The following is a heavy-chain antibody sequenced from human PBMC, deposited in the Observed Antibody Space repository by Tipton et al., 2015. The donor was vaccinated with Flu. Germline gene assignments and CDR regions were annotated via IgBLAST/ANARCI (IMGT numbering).Heavy chain of an antibody. CDR3: ARGDGYNFDY. D-gene: IGHD5-24*01. CDR2: IYHSGST. V-gene: IGHV4-38-2*02. Sequence: TLSLTCTVSGYSISSGFYWGWIRQPPGKGLEWIGNIYHSGSTFYNPSLKSRVTISVDTSKNQFSLKLSSVTAADTAVHYCARGDGYNFDYWGQGTLVTVSS. CDR1: GYSISSGFY. J-gene: IGHJ4*02.